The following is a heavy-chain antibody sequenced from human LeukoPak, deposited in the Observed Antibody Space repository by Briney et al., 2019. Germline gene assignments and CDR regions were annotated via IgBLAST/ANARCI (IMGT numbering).Heavy chain of an antibody. CDR3: ATADFLDY. D-gene: IGHD3/OR15-3a*01. Sequence: GGSLRLSCEASGFTFSTYSMNWVRQAPGKGLEWVSYISSSSTTMYNADSVKGRFTISRDNAKNSLYLQVNSLRAEDTAVYYCATADFLDYWGQGTLVTVSS. CDR1: GFTFSTYS. J-gene: IGHJ4*02. V-gene: IGHV3-48*01. CDR2: ISSSSTTM.